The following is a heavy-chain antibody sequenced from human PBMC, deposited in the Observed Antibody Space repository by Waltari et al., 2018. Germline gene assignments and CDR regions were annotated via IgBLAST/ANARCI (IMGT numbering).Heavy chain of an antibody. CDR3: ATDLVDIVATDSHFDY. CDR2: FDPEDGET. CDR1: GYTLTELS. J-gene: IGHJ4*02. D-gene: IGHD5-12*01. V-gene: IGHV1-24*01. Sequence: QVQLVQSGAEVKKPGASVKVSCKVSGYTLTELSMPWVRQDPGKGLEWMGGFDPEDGETIYAQKFQGRVTMTEDTSTDTAYMELSSLRSEDTAVYYCATDLVDIVATDSHFDYWGQGTLVTVSS.